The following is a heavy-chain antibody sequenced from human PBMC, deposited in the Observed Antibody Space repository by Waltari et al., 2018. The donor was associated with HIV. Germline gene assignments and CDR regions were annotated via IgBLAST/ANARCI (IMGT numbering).Heavy chain of an antibody. CDR1: GGSFSNYY. D-gene: IGHD6-19*01. J-gene: IGHJ4*02. V-gene: IGHV4-34*02. CDR3: ARHRFTRGNSAWYFLY. Sequence: QVRLQQWGAGLLKPSETLSLTCAVYGGSFSNYYWTWIRQTPEKGLEWIGEIKHSGTTDYKPSLKRRLTMSIDTSKNQFSRKLNSVTAADTAVYYCARHRFTRGNSAWYFLYWGQGTHVTVSS. CDR2: IKHSGTT.